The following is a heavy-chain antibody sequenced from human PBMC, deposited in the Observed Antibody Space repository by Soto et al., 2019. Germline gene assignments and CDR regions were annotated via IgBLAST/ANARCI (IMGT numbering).Heavy chain of an antibody. CDR3: ARGDRSYGGLFFDY. CDR2: IYHSGST. CDR1: GGSISSGGYS. V-gene: IGHV4-30-2*01. Sequence: PSETLSLTCAVSGGSISSGGYSWSWIRQPPGKGLEWIGYIYHSGSTYYNPSLKSRVTISVDRSKNQFSLKLSSVTAADTAVYYCARGDRSYGGLFFDYWGQGTLVTVSS. D-gene: IGHD5-18*01. J-gene: IGHJ4*02.